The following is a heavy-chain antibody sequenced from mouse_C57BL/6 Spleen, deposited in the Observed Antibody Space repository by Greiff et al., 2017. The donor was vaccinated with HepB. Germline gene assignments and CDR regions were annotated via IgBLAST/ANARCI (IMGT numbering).Heavy chain of an antibody. J-gene: IGHJ1*03. CDR1: GYTFTSYW. V-gene: IGHV1-55*01. D-gene: IGHD2-4*01. CDR2: IYPGSGST. Sequence: QVQLQQPGAELVKPGASVKMSCKASGYTFTSYWITWVKQRPGQGLEWIGDIYPGSGSTNYNEKLKSKATLTVDTSSSTAYIQLSSLTSEDSAVYYCATIEGYDYYWYFDVWGTGTTVTVSS. CDR3: ATIEGYDYYWYFDV.